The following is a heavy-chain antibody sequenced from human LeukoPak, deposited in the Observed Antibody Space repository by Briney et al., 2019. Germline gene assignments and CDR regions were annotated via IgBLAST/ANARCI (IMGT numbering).Heavy chain of an antibody. CDR2: INHSGST. V-gene: IGHV4-34*01. J-gene: IGHJ3*02. D-gene: IGHD3-22*01. Sequence: SSETLSLTCAVYGGSFSGYYWSWIRQPPGKGLEWIGEINHSGSTNYNPSLKSRVTISVDTSKNQFSLKLSSVTAADTAVYYCARGRGSSGYYLGAFDIWGQGTMVTVSS. CDR3: ARGRGSSGYYLGAFDI. CDR1: GGSFSGYY.